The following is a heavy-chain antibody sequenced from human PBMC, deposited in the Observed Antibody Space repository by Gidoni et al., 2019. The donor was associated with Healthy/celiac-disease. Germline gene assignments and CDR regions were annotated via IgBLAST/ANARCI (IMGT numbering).Heavy chain of an antibody. CDR2: ISSSGSTI. J-gene: IGHJ6*02. V-gene: IGHV3-11*01. D-gene: IGHD6-19*01. Sequence: QVQLVESGGGLVKPGGSLRLSCAASGFTFSDYYMSWFRQAPGKGLEWVSYISSSGSTIYYADSVKGRFTISRDNAKNSLYLQMNSLRAEDTAVYYCARDKRNSSGWGVSYYYYGMDVWGQGTTVTVSS. CDR1: GFTFSDYY. CDR3: ARDKRNSSGWGVSYYYYGMDV.